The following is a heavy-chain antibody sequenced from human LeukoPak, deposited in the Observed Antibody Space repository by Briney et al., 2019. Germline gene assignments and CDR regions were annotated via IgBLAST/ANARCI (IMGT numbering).Heavy chain of an antibody. CDR1: GYTITSYY. J-gene: IGHJ4*02. D-gene: IGHD1-26*01. CDR2: INPSGGST. Sequence: ASVKVSCKTSGYTITSYYMHWVRQAPRQGLEWMGIINPSGGSTSYTQKFQGRVTMTRDTSTSTVYMELSSLTSEDTAVYYCARVSSGSTFDYWGQGTLVTVSS. V-gene: IGHV1-46*01. CDR3: ARVSSGSTFDY.